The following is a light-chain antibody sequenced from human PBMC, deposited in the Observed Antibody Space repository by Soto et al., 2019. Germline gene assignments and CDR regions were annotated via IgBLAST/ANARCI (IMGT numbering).Light chain of an antibody. Sequence: EIVLTQSPDTLSLSPGERATLSCRASQNVRGSNLAWYQQKPGQAPRLLIYGASSRATGIPDKFSGSGSGTDFTLTINSLEPEDSAVYYCQQRSNWPSITFGQGTRLEIK. CDR3: QQRSNWPSIT. V-gene: IGKV3D-20*02. J-gene: IGKJ5*01. CDR2: GAS. CDR1: QNVRGSN.